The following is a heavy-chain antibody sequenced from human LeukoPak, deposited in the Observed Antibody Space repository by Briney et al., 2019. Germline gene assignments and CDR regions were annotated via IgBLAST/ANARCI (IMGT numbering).Heavy chain of an antibody. D-gene: IGHD3-10*01. Sequence: SETLSLTCTVSGSSISNYYWGWIRQAPGKGLEWIGSIYYSGNTYYNSSLKSRVTISLDTSKNQFSLKLSSVTAADTAVYYCARDYLDPRIRHYYGSGSPGANWFDPWGQGTLVTVSS. CDR1: GSSISNYY. CDR2: IYYSGNT. J-gene: IGHJ5*02. V-gene: IGHV4-39*07. CDR3: ARDYLDPRIRHYYGSGSPGANWFDP.